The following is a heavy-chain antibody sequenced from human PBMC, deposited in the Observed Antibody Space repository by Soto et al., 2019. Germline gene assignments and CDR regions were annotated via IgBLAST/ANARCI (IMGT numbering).Heavy chain of an antibody. J-gene: IGHJ4*02. CDR1: GGSFSGYY. V-gene: IGHV4-34*01. Sequence: PSETLSLTCAVYGGSFSGYYWSWIRQPPGKGLEWIGEINHSGSSNYNPSLKSRVTISEDTSKNQFSLKLSSVTAADTAVYYCARLRDGYNYFDYWAQGTLVTVSS. CDR3: ARLRDGYNYFDY. D-gene: IGHD5-18*01. CDR2: INHSGSS.